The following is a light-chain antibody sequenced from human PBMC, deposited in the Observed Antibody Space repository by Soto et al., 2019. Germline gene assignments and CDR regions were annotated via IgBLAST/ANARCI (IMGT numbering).Light chain of an antibody. Sequence: EIVLTQSPGTLSLSPGGGATLSCRASQSVGGTFLAWYQQKGGQAPRLLIHGASNRATGIPDRFSGSGSGTDFTLTISRLEPEDFAVYYCQQYGGSPRTFGQGTKVEVK. CDR3: QQYGGSPRT. CDR1: QSVGGTF. V-gene: IGKV3-20*01. CDR2: GAS. J-gene: IGKJ1*01.